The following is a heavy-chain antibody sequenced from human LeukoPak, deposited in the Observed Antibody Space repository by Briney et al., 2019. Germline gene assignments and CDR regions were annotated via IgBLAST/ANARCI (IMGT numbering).Heavy chain of an antibody. CDR2: MNPNSGNT. D-gene: IGHD3-10*01. V-gene: IGHV1-8*01. CDR3: ARESGFYGSGSRY. Sequence: GASVKVSCKTSGYTFTSYDINWVRQATGQGLEWMGWMNPNSGNTGYAQNFQGRVTMTRDPSISTAYMELSSLRSEDTAVYYCARESGFYGSGSRYWGQGTLVTVSS. J-gene: IGHJ4*02. CDR1: GYTFTSYD.